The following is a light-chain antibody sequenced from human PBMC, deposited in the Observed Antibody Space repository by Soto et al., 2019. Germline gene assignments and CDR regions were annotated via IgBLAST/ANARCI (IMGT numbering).Light chain of an antibody. V-gene: IGLV2-8*01. CDR2: EVI. Sequence: QSALTQPPSASGSPGQSVTISCAGTSSDVGDYDYVSWYQLHPGKAPKLLIYEVIKRPSGVPDRFSGSKTGNTASLTVSGLQAEDEADCYCSSYAGSNGVVFGGGTKLTVL. CDR3: SSYAGSNGVV. J-gene: IGLJ3*02. CDR1: SSDVGDYDY.